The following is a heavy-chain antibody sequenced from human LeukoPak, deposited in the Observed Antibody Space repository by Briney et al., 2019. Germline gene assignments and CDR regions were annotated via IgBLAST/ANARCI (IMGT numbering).Heavy chain of an antibody. CDR2: INHSGST. CDR1: GGSFSGYY. D-gene: IGHD3-10*01. Sequence: SETLSLTCAVYGGSFSGYYWSWIRQPPGKGLEWIGEINHSGSTNYNPSLRSRVTISVDTSKNQFSLKLSSVTAADTAVYYCARGFAFTMVRDCNWFDPWGQGTLVTVSS. J-gene: IGHJ5*02. V-gene: IGHV4-34*01. CDR3: ARGFAFTMVRDCNWFDP.